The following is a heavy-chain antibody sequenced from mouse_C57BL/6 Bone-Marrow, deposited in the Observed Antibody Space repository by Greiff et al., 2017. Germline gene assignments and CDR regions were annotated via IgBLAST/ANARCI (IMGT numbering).Heavy chain of an antibody. V-gene: IGHV1-15*01. D-gene: IGHD1-1*02. J-gene: IGHJ1*03. CDR3: TRGVGGHWYFDV. CDR2: IDPETGGT. CDR1: GYTFTDYE. Sequence: QVHVKQSGAELVRPGASVTLSCKASGYTFTDYEMHWVKQTPVHGLEWIGAIDPETGGTAYNQKFKGKAILTADKSSSTAYMELRSLTSEDSAVYYCTRGVGGHWYFDVWGTGTTVTVSS.